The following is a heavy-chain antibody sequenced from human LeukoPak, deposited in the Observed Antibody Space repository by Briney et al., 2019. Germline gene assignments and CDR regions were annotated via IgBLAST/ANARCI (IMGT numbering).Heavy chain of an antibody. Sequence: GASVKVSCKASGYTFTSYGISWVRQAPGQGLEWMGWISAYNGNTNYAQKLQGRVTMTTDTSTSTAYMELRSLRSDDTAVYYCARAQHHYDFWSGYYTDAFDIWGQGTMVTVSS. D-gene: IGHD3-3*01. V-gene: IGHV1-18*01. CDR2: ISAYNGNT. CDR3: ARAQHHYDFWSGYYTDAFDI. J-gene: IGHJ3*02. CDR1: GYTFTSYG.